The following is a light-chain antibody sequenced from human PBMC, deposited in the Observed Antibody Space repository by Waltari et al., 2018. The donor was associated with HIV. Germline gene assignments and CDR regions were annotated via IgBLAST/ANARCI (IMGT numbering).Light chain of an antibody. CDR1: QSVSSSH. V-gene: IGKV3-20*01. CDR2: GAS. CDR3: QHYGRSPT. J-gene: IGKJ4*01. Sequence: EIDLTQSPGTLSLSPGESAPLSCRASQSVSSSHLTWYQQKPGQAPRLLIYGASTTATGIPDRFIGSESGTDFTLTIIRLEPEDFAVYYCQHYGRSPTFGGGTKVEI.